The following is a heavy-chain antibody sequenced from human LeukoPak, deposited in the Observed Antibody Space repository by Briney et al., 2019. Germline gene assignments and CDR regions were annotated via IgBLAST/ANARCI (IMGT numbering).Heavy chain of an antibody. J-gene: IGHJ4*02. CDR1: GGSISSYY. Sequence: SETLSLTCTVSGGSISSYYWSWIRQPPGKGLEWIGYIYYSGSTNYNPSLKSRVTISVDTSKNQFSLKLSSVTAADTAVYYCASTNFLDYGDYFDYWGQGTLVTVSS. V-gene: IGHV4-59*01. CDR2: IYYSGST. D-gene: IGHD4-17*01. CDR3: ASTNFLDYGDYFDY.